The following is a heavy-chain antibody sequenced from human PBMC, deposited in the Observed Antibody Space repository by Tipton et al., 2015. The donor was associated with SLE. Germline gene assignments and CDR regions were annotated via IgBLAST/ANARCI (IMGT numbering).Heavy chain of an antibody. D-gene: IGHD3-3*01. V-gene: IGHV4-34*01. CDR3: ARFFTIFYAFDI. CDR2: INHSGST. Sequence: TLSLTCAVYGGSFSGYYWSWIRQPPGKGLEWIGEINHSGSTNYNPSLKSRVTISVDTSKNQFSLKLSSVTAADTAVYYCARFFTIFYAFDIWGQGTMVTVSS. CDR1: GGSFSGYY. J-gene: IGHJ3*02.